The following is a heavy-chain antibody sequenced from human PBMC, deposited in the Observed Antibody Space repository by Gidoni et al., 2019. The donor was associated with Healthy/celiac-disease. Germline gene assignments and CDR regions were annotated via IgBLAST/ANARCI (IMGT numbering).Heavy chain of an antibody. Sequence: QVQLVQSGAEVKKPGSALKVSCKASGGTVSSYAIRWVRQAPVQGLEWMGRIIPILGRANYAQKFQGRVTITADKSTSTAYMELSSLRSEDTAVYYCARGYDLYYFDYWGQGTLVTVSS. CDR3: ARGYDLYYFDY. CDR1: GGTVSSYA. V-gene: IGHV1-69*04. D-gene: IGHD5-12*01. J-gene: IGHJ4*02. CDR2: IIPILGRA.